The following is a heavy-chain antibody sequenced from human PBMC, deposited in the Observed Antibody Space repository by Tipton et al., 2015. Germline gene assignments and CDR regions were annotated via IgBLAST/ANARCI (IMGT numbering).Heavy chain of an antibody. J-gene: IGHJ6*02. CDR2: IIPFFGTT. D-gene: IGHD4-11*01. Sequence: QSGPEVKKPGSSVKVSCKASGGSSMTYAINWVRQAPGQGLEWMGGIIPFFGTTKSAQKFQGRITITADDSTRTGYMELNSLKSEDTAVYFCVTTRTTVTSEYYGMDVWGQGTTVTVSS. CDR1: GGSSMTYA. CDR3: VTTRTTVTSEYYGMDV. V-gene: IGHV1-69*01.